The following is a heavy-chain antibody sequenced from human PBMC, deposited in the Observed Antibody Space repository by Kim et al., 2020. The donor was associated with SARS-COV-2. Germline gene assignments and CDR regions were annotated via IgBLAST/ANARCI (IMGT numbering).Heavy chain of an antibody. CDR2: IYYSGST. D-gene: IGHD6-19*01. Sequence: SETLSLTCTVSGGSISSGDYYWSWIRQPPGKGLEWIGYIYYSGSTYYNPSLKSRVTISVDTSKNQFSLKLSSVTAADTAMYYCARESGQWLVHGTYFDYWGQGTLVTVSS. CDR1: GGSISSGDYY. J-gene: IGHJ4*02. CDR3: ARESGQWLVHGTYFDY. V-gene: IGHV4-30-4*01.